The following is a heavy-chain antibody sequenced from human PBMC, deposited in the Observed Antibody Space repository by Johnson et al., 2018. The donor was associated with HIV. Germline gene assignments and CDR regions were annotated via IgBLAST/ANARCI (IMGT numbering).Heavy chain of an antibody. D-gene: IGHD3-22*01. Sequence: QVQLVESGGGLVKPGGSLRLSCAASRFTFSDYYMSWIRQTPGKGLEWGSYISSSGCTIYYAASVKGRFSISRDNAKNSLYLQMNSLRAEDTAVYYCARDRGYWDAFDIWGQGTMVTVSS. V-gene: IGHV3-11*04. CDR3: ARDRGYWDAFDI. J-gene: IGHJ3*02. CDR1: RFTFSDYY. CDR2: ISSSGCTI.